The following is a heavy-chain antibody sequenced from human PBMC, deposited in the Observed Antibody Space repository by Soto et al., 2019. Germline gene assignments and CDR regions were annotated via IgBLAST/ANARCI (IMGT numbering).Heavy chain of an antibody. V-gene: IGHV4-39*01. CDR2: IYYSGST. D-gene: IGHD6-13*01. J-gene: IGHJ5*02. Sequence: QLQLQESGPGLVKPSETLSLTCTVSGGSISSSSYYWGWIRQPPGKGLEWIGSIYYSGSTYYNPSLKSRVTISVDTSKNQFSLKLSSVTAADTAVYYCARQRENSSWYRSVGGNWFDPWGQGTLVTVSS. CDR3: ARQRENSSWYRSVGGNWFDP. CDR1: GGSISSSSYY.